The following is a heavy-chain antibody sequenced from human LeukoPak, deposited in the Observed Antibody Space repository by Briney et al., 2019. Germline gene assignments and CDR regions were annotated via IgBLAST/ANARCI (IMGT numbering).Heavy chain of an antibody. V-gene: IGHV4-34*01. D-gene: IGHD3-9*01. J-gene: IGHJ4*02. CDR3: ARTHYDILTH. Sequence: SETPSLTCAVPGGSFSGYLWSWLRQPPGKGLEWVGEINYNGEITNYNPSLKSRVTISVDRSKNQFSLKLSSVTAADTAVYYCARTHYDILTHWGQGALVTVSS. CDR1: GGSFSGYL. CDR2: INYNGEIT.